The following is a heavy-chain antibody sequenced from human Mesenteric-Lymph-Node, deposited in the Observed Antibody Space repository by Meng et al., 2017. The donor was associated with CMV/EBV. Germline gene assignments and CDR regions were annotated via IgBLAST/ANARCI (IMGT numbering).Heavy chain of an antibody. J-gene: IGHJ4*02. D-gene: IGHD3-22*01. CDR1: GFPFGDYA. CDR2: FRSKNFGGTI. V-gene: IGHV3-49*04. Sequence: GGSLRLSCTASGFPFGDYAMSWVRQAPGQGLEWVSFFRSKNFGGTIEYAASVKDRFTISRDDSKSIVYLQMNSLKTDDTAVYYCTRARWVTMNYHFDNWGQGTLVTVSS. CDR3: TRARWVTMNYHFDN.